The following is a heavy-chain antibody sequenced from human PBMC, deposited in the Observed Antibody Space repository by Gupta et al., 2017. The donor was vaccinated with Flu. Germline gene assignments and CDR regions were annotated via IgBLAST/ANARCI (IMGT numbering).Heavy chain of an antibody. D-gene: IGHD5-18*01. CDR2: NSGSGGSI. CDR3: AKDMGYIKGALDV. V-gene: IGHV3-23*01. J-gene: IGHJ6*02. Sequence: EVQLLESGGGLVQPGGSLRLSCAASGFRFSRYAMSWVRQAPGQGLEWVAGNSGSGGSIAYAESVKGRFTISRDNSKNTLYLQMNSLRAADTATYYCAKDMGYIKGALDVWGQGTTVIVSS. CDR1: GFRFSRYA.